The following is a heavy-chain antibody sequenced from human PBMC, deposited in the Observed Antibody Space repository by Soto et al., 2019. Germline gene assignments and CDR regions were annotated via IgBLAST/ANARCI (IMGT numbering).Heavy chain of an antibody. CDR3: ARGSSPGYSYGYRY. CDR2: IYSGGTT. J-gene: IGHJ4*02. D-gene: IGHD5-18*01. Sequence: PGGSLRLSCAASGFTVSSNYMSWVRQAPGKGLEWVSVIYSGGTTYYADSVKGRFTISRDNSKNTLYLQMNSLRAEDTAVYYCARGSSPGYSYGYRYWGQGTLVTVSS. CDR1: GFTVSSNY. V-gene: IGHV3-53*01.